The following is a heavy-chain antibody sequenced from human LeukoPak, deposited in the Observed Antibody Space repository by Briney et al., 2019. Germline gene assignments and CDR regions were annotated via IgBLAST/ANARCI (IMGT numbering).Heavy chain of an antibody. Sequence: ASVKVSCKASGYTFTSYDINWVRQATGQGLEWIGWMNANSGNTGYAQKFQGRVTMTRDTSISTAYMEVSSLRSEDTAVYYCARGASRSFDSWGQGTLVSVSS. CDR3: ARGASRSFDS. D-gene: IGHD3-3*01. V-gene: IGHV1-8*01. J-gene: IGHJ4*02. CDR1: GYTFTSYD. CDR2: MNANSGNT.